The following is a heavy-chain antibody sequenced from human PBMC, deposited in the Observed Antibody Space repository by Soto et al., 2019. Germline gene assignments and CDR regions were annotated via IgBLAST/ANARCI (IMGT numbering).Heavy chain of an antibody. Sequence: QVQLVQSGAEVNEPGASVKVSCKVSGYSFVGYYLHWMRQAPGQGLEWLGWINPTTGGTNYPQKFQGRVTMTRDTSISTAYMELSSLRSDDTAVYFCARTIREYNFDYWGQGTLVTVSS. V-gene: IGHV1-2*02. CDR1: GYSFVGYY. J-gene: IGHJ4*02. D-gene: IGHD3-3*01. CDR3: ARTIREYNFDY. CDR2: INPTTGGT.